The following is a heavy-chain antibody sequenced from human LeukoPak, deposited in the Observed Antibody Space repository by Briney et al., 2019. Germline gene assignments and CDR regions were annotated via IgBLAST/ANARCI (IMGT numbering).Heavy chain of an antibody. Sequence: PGGSLRLSCAASGLPFRNNWMHWVRQAPGKGLVWVSFIADNGNTNYADSVKGRFTISRDNAKNTVYLQMNTLRAEDTALYYCARDREYGMDVWGQGTAVTVSS. CDR3: ARDREYGMDV. V-gene: IGHV3-74*01. CDR2: IADNGNT. CDR1: GLPFRNNW. J-gene: IGHJ6*02.